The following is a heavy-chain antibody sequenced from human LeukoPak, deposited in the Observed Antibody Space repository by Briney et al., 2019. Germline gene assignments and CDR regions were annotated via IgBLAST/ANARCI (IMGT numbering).Heavy chain of an antibody. D-gene: IGHD1-26*01. CDR1: GYTFTGYY. CDR3: ARVIVRQKYYFDY. J-gene: IGHJ4*02. Sequence: GASVKVSCKASGYTFTGYYMHWVRQAPGQGLEWMGWINPNSGSTNYAQKFQGRVTMTRDTSISTAYMELSRLRSDDTAVYYCARVIVRQKYYFDYWGQGTLVTVSS. CDR2: INPNSGST. V-gene: IGHV1-2*02.